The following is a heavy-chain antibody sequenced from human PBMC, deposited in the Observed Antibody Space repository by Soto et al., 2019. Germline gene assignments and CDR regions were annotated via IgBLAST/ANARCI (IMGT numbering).Heavy chain of an antibody. V-gene: IGHV1-2*04. Sequence: QVQLVQSGAEVKKPGASVKVSCKASGYTFTGYYMHWVRQAPGQGLEWMGWINPNSGGTNYAQKFQGWVTMTRDTSISTAYMELSRLRSDDTAVYYCARDVFVTKRPYYYYGMDAWGQGTTVTVSS. J-gene: IGHJ6*02. CDR2: INPNSGGT. CDR1: GYTFTGYY. D-gene: IGHD3-16*02. CDR3: ARDVFVTKRPYYYYGMDA.